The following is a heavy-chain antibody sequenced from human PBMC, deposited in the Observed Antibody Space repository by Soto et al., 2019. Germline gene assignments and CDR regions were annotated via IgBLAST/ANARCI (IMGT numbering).Heavy chain of an antibody. J-gene: IGHJ3*02. D-gene: IGHD3-22*01. CDR2: IWYDGSNK. CDR1: GFTFSSYG. CDR3: ARVNYDSSGYYRTGAFDI. V-gene: IGHV3-33*01. Sequence: GSLRLSCPASGFTFSSYGMHWVRQAPGKGLEWVAVIWYDGSNKYYADSVKGRFTISRDNSKNTLYLQMNSLRAEDTAVYYCARVNYDSSGYYRTGAFDIWGQGTMVTVSS.